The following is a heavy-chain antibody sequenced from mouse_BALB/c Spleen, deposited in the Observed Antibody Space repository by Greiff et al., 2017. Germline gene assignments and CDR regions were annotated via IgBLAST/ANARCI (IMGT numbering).Heavy chain of an antibody. CDR1: GFTFSSYY. J-gene: IGHJ4*01. CDR2: INSNSGST. Sequence: EVQLVESGGGLVKLGGSLKLSCAASGFTFSSYYMSWVRQTPEKRLELVAAINSNSGSTYYPDTVKGRFTISRDNAKNTLYLQMSSLKSEDTALYYCARRFYYAMDYWGQGTSVTVSS. V-gene: IGHV5-6-2*01. CDR3: ARRFYYAMDY.